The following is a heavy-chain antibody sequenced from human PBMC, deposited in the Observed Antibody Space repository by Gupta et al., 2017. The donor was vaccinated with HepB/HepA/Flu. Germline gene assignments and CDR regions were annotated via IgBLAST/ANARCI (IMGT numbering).Heavy chain of an antibody. J-gene: IGHJ3*02. CDR1: GFTFSDYY. V-gene: IGHV3-11*04. Sequence: QVQLVESGGGLVKPGGSLRLSCAASGFTFSDYYMSWIRQAPGKGLEWVSYISSSGSTIYYADSVKGRFTISRDNAKNSLYLQMNSLRAEDTAVYYCARDKEITMIRAAGGAFDIWGQGTMVTVSS. CDR2: ISSSGSTI. CDR3: ARDKEITMIRAAGGAFDI. D-gene: IGHD3-22*01.